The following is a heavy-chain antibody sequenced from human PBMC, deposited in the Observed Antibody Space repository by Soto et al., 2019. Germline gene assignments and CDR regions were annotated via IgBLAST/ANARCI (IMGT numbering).Heavy chain of an antibody. CDR2: INAGNGNT. J-gene: IGHJ6*03. CDR1: GYTFTSYA. V-gene: IGHV1-3*01. CDR3: ARARWLVRSDYYYYMDV. Sequence: QVQLVQSGAEVKKPGASVKVSCKASGYTFTSYAMHWVRQAPGQRLEWMGWINAGNGNTKYSQKFQGRVTITRDTSASTAYMELSSLRSEDTAVYYCARARWLVRSDYYYYMDVWGKGTTVTVSS. D-gene: IGHD6-19*01.